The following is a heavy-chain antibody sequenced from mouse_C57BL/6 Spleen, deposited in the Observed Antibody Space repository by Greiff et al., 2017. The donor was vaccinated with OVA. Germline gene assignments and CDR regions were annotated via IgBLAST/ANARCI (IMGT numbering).Heavy chain of an antibody. CDR2: IYPGDGDT. CDR3: ARDDGYYGRMDY. J-gene: IGHJ4*01. Sequence: VQLQQSGPELVKPGASVKISCKASGYAFSSSWMNWVKQRPGKGLEWIGRIYPGDGDTNYNGKFKGKATLTADKSSSTAYMQLSSLTSEDSAVYFCARDDGYYGRMDYWGQGTSVTVSS. CDR1: GYAFSSSW. V-gene: IGHV1-82*01. D-gene: IGHD2-3*01.